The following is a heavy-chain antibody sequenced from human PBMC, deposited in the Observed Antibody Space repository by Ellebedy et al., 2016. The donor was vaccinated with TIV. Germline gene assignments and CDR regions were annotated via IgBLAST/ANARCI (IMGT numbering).Heavy chain of an antibody. J-gene: IGHJ4*02. D-gene: IGHD6-13*01. CDR2: VSYDGSNK. CDR1: GFTFSSYA. V-gene: IGHV3-30-3*01. CDR3: ARDLKKRAAAGTELDY. Sequence: PGGSLRLSCAASGFTFSSYAIHWVRQAPGKGLEWVDVVSYDGSNKYYAASLKGRFTISRDNSKNTLYLQMNSLRAEDTAVYYCARDLKKRAAAGTELDYWGQGTLVTVSS.